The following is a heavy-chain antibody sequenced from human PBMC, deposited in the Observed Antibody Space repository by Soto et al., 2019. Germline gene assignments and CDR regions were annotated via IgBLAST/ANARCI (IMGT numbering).Heavy chain of an antibody. V-gene: IGHV1-69*13. D-gene: IGHD2-15*01. CDR1: VGTLSSYA. Sequence: SVKGSCKASVGTLSSYAISWVRQAPGQGLEWMGGIIPIFGTANYAQKFQGRVTITADESTSTAYMELSSLRSEDTAVYYCARGVVVVVAATYYGMDVWGQGTTVTVSS. CDR2: IIPIFGTA. CDR3: ARGVVVVVAATYYGMDV. J-gene: IGHJ6*02.